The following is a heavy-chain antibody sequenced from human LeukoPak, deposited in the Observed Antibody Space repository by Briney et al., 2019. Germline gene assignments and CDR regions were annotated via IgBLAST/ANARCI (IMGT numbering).Heavy chain of an antibody. CDR3: ATTGVRWLQLRQRRNFDY. CDR1: GYTLTELS. Sequence: ASVKVSCKVSGYTLTELSMHWVRQAPGKGLEWMGGFDPEDGETIYAQKFQGRVTMTEDTSTDTAYMELSSLRSEDTAVYYCATTGVRWLQLRQRRNFDYWGQGTLVTVSS. V-gene: IGHV1-24*01. CDR2: FDPEDGET. D-gene: IGHD5-24*01. J-gene: IGHJ4*02.